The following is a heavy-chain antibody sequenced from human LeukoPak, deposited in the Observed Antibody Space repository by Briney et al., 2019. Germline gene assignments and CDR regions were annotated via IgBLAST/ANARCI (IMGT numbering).Heavy chain of an antibody. CDR1: GFTFSSYA. J-gene: IGHJ4*02. V-gene: IGHV3-23*01. CDR2: ISGSGGST. D-gene: IGHD6-19*01. Sequence: GGSLRLSCAASGFTFSSYAMSWVRQAPGKGQEWVSAISGSGGSTYYADSVKGRFTISRDNSKNTLYLQMKSLRAEDTAVYYCAKSWQWLENFDYWGQGTLVTVSS. CDR3: AKSWQWLENFDY.